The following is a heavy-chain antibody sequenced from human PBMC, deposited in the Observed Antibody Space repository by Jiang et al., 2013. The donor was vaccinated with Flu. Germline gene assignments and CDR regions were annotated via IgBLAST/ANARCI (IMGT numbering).Heavy chain of an antibody. CDR2: INPSGGST. V-gene: IGHV1-46*03. CDR1: GYTFTSYY. CDR3: ASHLYCSGGSCYSVGFDY. J-gene: IGHJ4*02. D-gene: IGHD2-15*01. Sequence: QSGAEVKKPGASVKVSCKASGYTFTSYYMHWVRQAPGQGLEWMGIINPSGGSTSYAQKFQGRVTVTRDTSTSTVYMELSSLRSEDTAVYYCASHLYCSGGSCYSVGFDYVGPGNPGHRLL.